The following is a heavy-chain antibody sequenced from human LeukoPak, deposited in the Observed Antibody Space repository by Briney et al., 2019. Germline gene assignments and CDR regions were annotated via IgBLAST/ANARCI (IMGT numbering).Heavy chain of an antibody. V-gene: IGHV1-2*02. CDR3: ARGLGDYEPFDY. CDR1: GYTFTGYY. Sequence: ASVKVSCKASGYTFTGYYMHWVRQAPGQGLEWMGWISPNSGGTNYAQKFQGRVTMTRDTSISTAYMELSRLRSDDTAVYYCARGLGDYEPFDYWGQGTLVTVSS. J-gene: IGHJ4*02. D-gene: IGHD3-16*01. CDR2: ISPNSGGT.